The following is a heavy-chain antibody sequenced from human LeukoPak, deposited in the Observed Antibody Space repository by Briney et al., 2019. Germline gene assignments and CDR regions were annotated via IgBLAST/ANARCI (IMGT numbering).Heavy chain of an antibody. CDR1: GFIFSNYW. Sequence: GGSLRPSCAASGFIFSNYWMTWVRQAPGKGLEWVASFRDDGSAKYYVDFVKGRFTISRDDAKTSLYLEMNSLRAEDTAVYYCARIQLYHGDFDSWGQGTLVTVSS. D-gene: IGHD1-1*01. CDR3: ARIQLYHGDFDS. V-gene: IGHV3-7*01. J-gene: IGHJ4*02. CDR2: FRDDGSAK.